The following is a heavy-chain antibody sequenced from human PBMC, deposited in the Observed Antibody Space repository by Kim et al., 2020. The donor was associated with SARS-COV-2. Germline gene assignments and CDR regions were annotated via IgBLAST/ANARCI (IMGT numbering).Heavy chain of an antibody. Sequence: DSVKGRFNISRDNAKNSIYLRMNSLRAEDTAVYYCARDPYGDYDESYFQHWGQGTLVTVSS. D-gene: IGHD4-17*01. V-gene: IGHV3-21*01. CDR3: ARDPYGDYDESYFQH. J-gene: IGHJ1*01.